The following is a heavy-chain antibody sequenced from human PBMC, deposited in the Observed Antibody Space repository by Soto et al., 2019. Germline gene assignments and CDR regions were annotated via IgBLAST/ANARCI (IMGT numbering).Heavy chain of an antibody. D-gene: IGHD2-15*01. V-gene: IGHV3-30-3*01. CDR3: ARDRWDCSGGSCYSGYYYGMDV. CDR2: ISYAGSNK. J-gene: IGHJ6*02. Sequence: QVQLVESGGGVVQPGRSLRLSCAASGFTFSSYAMHWVRQAPGTGLEWVAVISYAGSNKYYADSVKGRFTISRDNSKNTLYLQMNSLRGEDTAVYYCARDRWDCSGGSCYSGYYYGMDVWGQGTTVTVSS. CDR1: GFTFSSYA.